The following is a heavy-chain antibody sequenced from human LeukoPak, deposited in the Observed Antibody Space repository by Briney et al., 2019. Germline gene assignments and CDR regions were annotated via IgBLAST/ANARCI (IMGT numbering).Heavy chain of an antibody. CDR3: ARDQRYSYGHDAFDI. J-gene: IGHJ3*02. CDR2: MSPHNGHT. CDR1: GYTFIDYD. Sequence: ASVKVSCKASGYTFIDYDINWVRQAPGQGLEWMGLMSPHNGHTEYAQNFQGRVTMTRDTSTGTAYMELRSLRSEDTAVYYCARDQRYSYGHDAFDIWGQGAMVTVSS. V-gene: IGHV1-8*01. D-gene: IGHD5-18*01.